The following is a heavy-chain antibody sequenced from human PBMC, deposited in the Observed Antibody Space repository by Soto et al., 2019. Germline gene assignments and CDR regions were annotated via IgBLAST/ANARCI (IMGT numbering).Heavy chain of an antibody. CDR2: FDPEDGET. D-gene: IGHD3-22*01. V-gene: IGHV1-24*01. Sequence: SVKVSCKVSGYTLPELSMHWVRQAPGKGLEWMGGFDPEDGETIYAQKFQGRVTMTEDTSTDTAYMELSSLRSEDAAVYYCATVSMRYYYDSSGSVNWFDPWGQGTLVTVSS. J-gene: IGHJ5*02. CDR1: GYTLPELS. CDR3: ATVSMRYYYDSSGSVNWFDP.